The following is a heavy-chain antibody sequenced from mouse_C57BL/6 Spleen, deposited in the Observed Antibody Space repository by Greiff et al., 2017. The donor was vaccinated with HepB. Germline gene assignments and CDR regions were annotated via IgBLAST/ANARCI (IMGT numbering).Heavy chain of an antibody. CDR2: IHPNSGST. CDR1: GYTFTSYW. D-gene: IGHD2-5*01. J-gene: IGHJ2*01. Sequence: VKLQQPGAELVKPGASVKLSCKASGYTFTSYWMHWVKQRPGQGLEWIGMIHPNSGSTNYNEKFKSKATLTVDKSSSTAYMQLSSLTSEDSAVYYCARAVTSYFDYWGQGTTLTVSS. CDR3: ARAVTSYFDY. V-gene: IGHV1-64*01.